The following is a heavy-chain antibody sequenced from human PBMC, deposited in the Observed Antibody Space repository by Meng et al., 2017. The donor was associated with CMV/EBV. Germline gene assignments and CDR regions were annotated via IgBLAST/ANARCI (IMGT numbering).Heavy chain of an antibody. J-gene: IGHJ6*02. CDR2: IIPIFGTA. D-gene: IGHD3-3*01. CDR1: GGTFSSYA. V-gene: IGHV1-69*05. CDR3: ARGYDFWSGPTRTYYYYGMDV. Sequence: SVKVSCKASGGTFSSYAISWVRQAPEQGLEWMGGIIPIFGTANYEQKFQGRVTITTDESTSTAYMELSSLRSEDTAVYYCARGYDFWSGPTRTYYYYGMDVWGQGTTVTVSS.